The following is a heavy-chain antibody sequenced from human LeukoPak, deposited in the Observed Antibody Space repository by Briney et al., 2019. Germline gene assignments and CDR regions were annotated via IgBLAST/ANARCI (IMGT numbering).Heavy chain of an antibody. D-gene: IGHD3-10*01. CDR1: GFTFSTST. CDR3: ATDMGIGYYDSGMLNYGMDV. Sequence: GGSLRLSCAASGFTFSTSTMNWVRQAPGKGLEWVSCISSSSSDIYYADSVKGRFTISRDNAKNSLYLQMNSLRAEDTAVYYCATDMGIGYYDSGMLNYGMDVWGQGTSVTVSS. V-gene: IGHV3-21*01. CDR2: ISSSSSDI. J-gene: IGHJ6*02.